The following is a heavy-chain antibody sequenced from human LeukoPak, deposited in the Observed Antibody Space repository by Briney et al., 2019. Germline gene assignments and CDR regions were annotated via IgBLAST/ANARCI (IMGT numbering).Heavy chain of an antibody. CDR3: ARGVRGYSYGLDY. Sequence: KPSETLSLTCTVSGSSISSYYWSWIRQPPGKGLEWIGYIYYSGSTNYNPPLKSRVTISVDTSKNQFSLKLSSVTAADTAVYYCARGVRGYSYGLDYWGQGTLVTVSS. D-gene: IGHD5-18*01. V-gene: IGHV4-59*01. CDR2: IYYSGST. CDR1: GSSISSYY. J-gene: IGHJ4*02.